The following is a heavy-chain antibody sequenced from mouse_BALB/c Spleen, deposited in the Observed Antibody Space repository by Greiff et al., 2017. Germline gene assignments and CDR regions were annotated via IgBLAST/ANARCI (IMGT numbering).Heavy chain of an antibody. J-gene: IGHJ3*01. D-gene: IGHD2-2*01. V-gene: IGHV5-6-5*01. CDR1: GFTFSSYA. CDR3: ARGEGYERFCFAY. Sequence: EVKVVESGGGLVKPGGSLKLSCAASGFTFSSYAMSWVRQTPEKRLEWVASISSGGSTYYPDRVKGRFTISRDNARNILYLQMSSLRSEDTAMYYCARGEGYERFCFAYWGQGTLVTVSA. CDR2: ISSGGST.